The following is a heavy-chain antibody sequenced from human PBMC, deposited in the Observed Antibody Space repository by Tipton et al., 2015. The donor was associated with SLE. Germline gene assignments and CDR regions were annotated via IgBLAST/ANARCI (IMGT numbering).Heavy chain of an antibody. D-gene: IGHD3-10*01. J-gene: IGHJ5*02. CDR1: GSTFSNYD. CDR3: ARDLRYYYGSGWFDP. Sequence: QSGAEVKKPGASVKVSCKASGSTFSNYDINWVRQAAGQGLEWMGWMNPSYGNTAYAQKFQGRVTLSRDTSTNTAYMELSSLRSEDTAVYYCARDLRYYYGSGWFDPWGQGTLVTVSS. CDR2: MNPSYGNT. V-gene: IGHV1-8*01.